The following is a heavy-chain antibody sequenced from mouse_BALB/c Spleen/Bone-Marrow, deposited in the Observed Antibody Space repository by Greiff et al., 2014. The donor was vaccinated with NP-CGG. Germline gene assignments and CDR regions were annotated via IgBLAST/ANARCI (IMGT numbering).Heavy chain of an antibody. CDR1: GFTFSSYT. J-gene: IGHJ4*01. D-gene: IGHD2-10*02. Sequence: DVHLVESGGGLVKPGGSLKLSCAASGFTFSSYTMSWVRQTPEKRLEWVATISTGGSYTDYPDSVKGRFTISRDNAKNTLYLQMSSLKSEDTAMYYCTRDQRYGNYIYAMDYWGQGTSVTVSS. V-gene: IGHV5-6-4*01. CDR2: ISTGGSYT. CDR3: TRDQRYGNYIYAMDY.